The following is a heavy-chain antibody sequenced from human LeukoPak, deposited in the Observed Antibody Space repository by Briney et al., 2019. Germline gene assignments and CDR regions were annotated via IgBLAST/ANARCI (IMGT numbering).Heavy chain of an antibody. CDR1: GGSISGYY. CDR3: VGGGSYYDFDY. CDR2: MYYTGDA. D-gene: IGHD1-26*01. V-gene: IGHV4-59*08. J-gene: IGHJ4*02. Sequence: SETLSLTCTVSGGSISGYYWSWIRQPPGKGLEWIGYMYYTGDANYSPSLKGRVTTSVGTSKNQFSLKLSSVTAADTAVYFCVGGGSYYDFDYWGQGTLVTVSS.